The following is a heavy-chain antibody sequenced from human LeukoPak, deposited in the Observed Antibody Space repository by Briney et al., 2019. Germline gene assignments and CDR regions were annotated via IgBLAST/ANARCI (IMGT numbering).Heavy chain of an antibody. CDR3: AREDGEQLLWFGELSGGNDY. Sequence: GGSLRLSCAGYGITLSELWMSWVRQAPGKGLEWVANIKQDGSEKYYVDSVKGRFTISRDNAKNSLYLQMNSLRAEDTAVYYCAREDGEQLLWFGELSGGNDYWGQGTLVTVSS. J-gene: IGHJ4*02. CDR2: IKQDGSEK. V-gene: IGHV3-7*01. D-gene: IGHD3-10*01. CDR1: GITLSELW.